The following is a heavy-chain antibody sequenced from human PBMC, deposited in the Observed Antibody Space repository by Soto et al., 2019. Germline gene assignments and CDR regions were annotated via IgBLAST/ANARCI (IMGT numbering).Heavy chain of an antibody. CDR1: GYTFTSYG. CDR3: ARSQGSSTSLEIYYYYYYGMDV. CDR2: ISAFSDNT. Sequence: GASVKVSCKASGYTFTSYGIIWVRQAPGQGLEWMGGISAFSDNTNYAQKLQGRVTITTDESTSTAYMELSSLRSDDTAVYYCARSQGSSTSLEIYYYYYYGMDVWGQGTTVTVSS. D-gene: IGHD2-2*01. J-gene: IGHJ6*02. V-gene: IGHV1-18*01.